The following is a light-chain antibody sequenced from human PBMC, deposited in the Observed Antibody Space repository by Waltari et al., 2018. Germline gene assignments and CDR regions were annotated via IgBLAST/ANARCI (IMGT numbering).Light chain of an antibody. CDR1: QNIGYS. Sequence: EIILTQSPATLSVSPGDRASLSCRASQNIGYSLAWYQQKPGQVPSLLIYDASTRATGISDRFRGSGSGTECTLTINGLQSEDFAVYYCQHYNDWPPYNFGQGTKVEIK. CDR3: QHYNDWPPYN. CDR2: DAS. J-gene: IGKJ2*01. V-gene: IGKV3-15*01.